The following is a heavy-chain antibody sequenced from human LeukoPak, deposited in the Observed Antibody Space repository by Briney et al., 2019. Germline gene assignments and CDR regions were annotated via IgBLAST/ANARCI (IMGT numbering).Heavy chain of an antibody. Sequence: SVKVSCKASGGTFSSYAISWVRQAPGQGLAWMGRIIPILGIANYAQKFQGRVTITADKSTSTAYMELSSLRSEDTAVYYFARSESKQWLGSDPIDYWGQGTLVTVSS. CDR3: ARSESKQWLGSDPIDY. CDR1: GGTFSSYA. V-gene: IGHV1-69*04. J-gene: IGHJ4*02. D-gene: IGHD6-19*01. CDR2: IIPILGIA.